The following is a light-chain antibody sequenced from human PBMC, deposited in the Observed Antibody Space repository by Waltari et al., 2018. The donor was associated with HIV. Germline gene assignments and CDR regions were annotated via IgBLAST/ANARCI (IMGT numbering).Light chain of an antibody. CDR2: EVT. Sequence: QSALTQPASVSGSPGQSITLPCTGTSSDFGSYNLVSWYQQHPGKAPKPMIYEVTKRPSGVSNRFAGSKSGNAASLAISGLQAEDEADYYCYSYAGSSTLIFGGGTKLTVL. CDR1: SSDFGSYNL. J-gene: IGLJ2*01. V-gene: IGLV2-23*02. CDR3: YSYAGSSTLI.